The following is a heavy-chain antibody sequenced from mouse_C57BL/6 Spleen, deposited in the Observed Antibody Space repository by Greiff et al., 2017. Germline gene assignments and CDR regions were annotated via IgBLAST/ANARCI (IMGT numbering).Heavy chain of an antibody. CDR3: ASEGAWFAY. CDR1: GFNIKDYY. Sequence: EVQLQQSGAELVKPGASVKLSCTASGFNIKDYYMTWVKQRPEQGLEWIGSIYPKDGETNYDPKFKGKATITADTSSNTAYLQLSSLTSEDTAVYYCASEGAWFAYWGQGTLVTVSA. D-gene: IGHD3-3*01. J-gene: IGHJ3*01. CDR2: IYPKDGET. V-gene: IGHV14-2*01.